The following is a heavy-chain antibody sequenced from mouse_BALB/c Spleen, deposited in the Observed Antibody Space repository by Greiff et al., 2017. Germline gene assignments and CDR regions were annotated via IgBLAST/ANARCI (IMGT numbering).Heavy chain of an antibody. CDR3: ASYGNYVYAMDY. Sequence: EVQRVESGGGLVKPGGSLKLSCAASGFTFSSYAMSWVRQTPEKRLEWVASISSGGSTYYPDSVKGRFTISRDNARNILYLQMSSLRSEDTAMYYCASYGNYVYAMDYWGQGTSVTVSS. D-gene: IGHD2-1*01. V-gene: IGHV5-6-5*01. CDR1: GFTFSSYA. CDR2: ISSGGST. J-gene: IGHJ4*01.